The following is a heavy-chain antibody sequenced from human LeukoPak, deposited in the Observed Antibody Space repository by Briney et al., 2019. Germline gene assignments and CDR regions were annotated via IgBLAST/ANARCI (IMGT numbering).Heavy chain of an antibody. J-gene: IGHJ4*02. D-gene: IGHD6-19*01. CDR2: MKQDRSEK. CDR3: VIGFDGSGLDFDY. V-gene: IGHV3-7*01. Sequence: GGSLPLSCAVSGFTFSNYWVGWARHTPGKGLEWVANMKQDRSEKYYVPSVKGRLTISRDNAKNSLSLQMNSLRAADTAIYYGVIGFDGSGLDFDYWGQGALVTVSS. CDR1: GFTFSNYW.